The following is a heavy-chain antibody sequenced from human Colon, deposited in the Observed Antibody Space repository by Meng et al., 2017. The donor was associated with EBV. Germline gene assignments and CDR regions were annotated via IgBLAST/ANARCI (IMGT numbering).Heavy chain of an antibody. CDR3: TTLYGDSIS. J-gene: IGHJ4*02. D-gene: IGHD4-17*01. V-gene: IGHV4-30-4*03. CDR2: IYHSGKT. Sequence: QVQLQESGPGLVKPSPXXXLTCTVSGGSISSGDYYWSWIRQPPGKGLEWIGEIYHSGKTNYNPSLKRRVSMSVDKSQNHFSLRLSSVTAADTAVYYCTTLYGDSISWGQGTLVTVSS. CDR1: GGSISSGDYY.